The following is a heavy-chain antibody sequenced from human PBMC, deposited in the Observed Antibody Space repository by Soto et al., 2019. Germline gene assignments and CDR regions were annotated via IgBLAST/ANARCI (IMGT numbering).Heavy chain of an antibody. J-gene: IGHJ4*02. CDR3: AHRPADYYDILTGGGMGYFDY. CDR1: GFSLSTSGVG. CDR2: IYWNDDK. V-gene: IGHV2-5*01. Sequence: QITLKESGPTLVKPTQTLTLTCTFSGFSLSTSGVGVGWIRQPPGKALEWLALIYWNDDKRYSPSLKSRLTITKDTSKHQVVLTMTNMDPVDTATYYCAHRPADYYDILTGGGMGYFDYWGQGTLVTVSS. D-gene: IGHD3-9*01.